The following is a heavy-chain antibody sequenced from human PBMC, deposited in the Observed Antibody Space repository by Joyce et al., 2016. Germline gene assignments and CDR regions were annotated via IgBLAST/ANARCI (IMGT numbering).Heavy chain of an antibody. Sequence: QVQLQQSGPGLVKPSQTLSLTCAISGDSVSSNSAAWNWIRQSPSRGLEWLARTYYRAKWYNDYAVSVKSRITINPDTSKNQISLQLNSVTPEDTAVYYCARDNCDNYHLLGYDYYGMDVWGQGTTVTVSS. V-gene: IGHV6-1*01. J-gene: IGHJ6*02. CDR1: GDSVSSNSAA. CDR3: ARDNCDNYHLLGYDYYGMDV. CDR2: TYYRAKWYN. D-gene: IGHD2-2*01.